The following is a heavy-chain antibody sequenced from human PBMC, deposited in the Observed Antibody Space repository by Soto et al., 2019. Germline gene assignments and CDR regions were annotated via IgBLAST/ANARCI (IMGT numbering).Heavy chain of an antibody. D-gene: IGHD2-15*01. V-gene: IGHV3-30*18. Sequence: QVQLVESGGGVVQPGRSLRLSCAASGFTFISYGMHWVRQAPGKGLEWLAVMSYDGRDKYYADSVRGRFTISRDNSKNTVYLQLNSLRVEDTAVYYCAKARSGSWHEGYYFDSWGQGTLVTVSS. CDR2: MSYDGRDK. J-gene: IGHJ4*02. CDR3: AKARSGSWHEGYYFDS. CDR1: GFTFISYG.